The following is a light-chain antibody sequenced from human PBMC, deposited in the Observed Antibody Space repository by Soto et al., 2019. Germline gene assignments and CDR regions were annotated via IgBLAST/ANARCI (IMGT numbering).Light chain of an antibody. J-gene: IGLJ1*01. Sequence: QSALTQPPSASGSPGQSVAISCTGTSSDVGGYNYVSWYQQHPGKAPKLMIYEVNKRPSGVPDRFSGSKSGNTASLTVSGLQAEDEADYYCCSYAGSRNVFGTGTKLTVL. CDR1: SSDVGGYNY. CDR3: CSYAGSRNV. CDR2: EVN. V-gene: IGLV2-8*01.